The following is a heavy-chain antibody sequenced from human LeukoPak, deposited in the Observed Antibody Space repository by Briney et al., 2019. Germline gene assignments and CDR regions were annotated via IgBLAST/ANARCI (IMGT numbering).Heavy chain of an antibody. Sequence: GGSLRLSCAAAGFTFSSYGMHWVRQAPGKGLECVAVISYDGSNKYYADSVKGRFTISRDNSKNPLYLQMNSLRAEDTAVYYCAKDKEQWQVGGYYYMDVWRKGTTVTVSS. D-gene: IGHD6-19*01. J-gene: IGHJ6*03. CDR3: AKDKEQWQVGGYYYMDV. CDR2: ISYDGSNK. CDR1: GFTFSSYG. V-gene: IGHV3-30*18.